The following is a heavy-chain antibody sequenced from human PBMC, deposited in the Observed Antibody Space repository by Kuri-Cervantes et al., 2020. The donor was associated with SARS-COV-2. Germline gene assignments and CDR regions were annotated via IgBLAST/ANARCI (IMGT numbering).Heavy chain of an antibody. CDR2: ISAGNGNT. CDR1: GYTFTSYA. Sequence: ASVNSCKASGYTFTSYAMHWVRQAPGQRLEWMGWISAGNGNTKYSQKLQGRVTMTTDTSTSTAYMELRSLRSDDTAVYYCARGTTGAFDIWGQGTMVTVSS. V-gene: IGHV1-3*01. J-gene: IGHJ3*02. CDR3: ARGTTGAFDI. D-gene: IGHD1-14*01.